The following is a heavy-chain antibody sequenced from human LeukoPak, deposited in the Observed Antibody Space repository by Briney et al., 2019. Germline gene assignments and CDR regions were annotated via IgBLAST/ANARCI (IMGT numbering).Heavy chain of an antibody. D-gene: IGHD6-13*01. CDR2: MNPNSGNT. Sequence: ASVKVSCKDSGYTFTSDDINWVRQATGQGLEWMGWMNPNSGNTGYAQKFQGRVTMTRNTSISTAYMELSSLRSEDTAVYYCARVAPTYSSSWLFTHDAFDIWGQGTMVTVSS. CDR1: GYTFTSDD. V-gene: IGHV1-8*01. J-gene: IGHJ3*02. CDR3: ARVAPTYSSSWLFTHDAFDI.